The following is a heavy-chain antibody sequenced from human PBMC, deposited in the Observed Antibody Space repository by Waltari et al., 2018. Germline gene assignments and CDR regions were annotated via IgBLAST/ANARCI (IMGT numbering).Heavy chain of an antibody. CDR2: IGTAGDT. Sequence: EVQLVESGGGLVQPGGSLRLSGAASGFTFSSYDMHWVRQATGKGLEWVSAIGTAGDTYYPGSVKGRFTISRENAKNSLYLQMNSLRAGDTAVYYCARGIGEYYDSSFYYFDYWGQGTXVTVSS. D-gene: IGHD3-22*01. J-gene: IGHJ4*02. CDR1: GFTFSSYD. CDR3: ARGIGEYYDSSFYYFDY. V-gene: IGHV3-13*01.